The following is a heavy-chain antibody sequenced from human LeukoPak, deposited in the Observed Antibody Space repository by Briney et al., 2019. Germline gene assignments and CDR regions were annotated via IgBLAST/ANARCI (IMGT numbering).Heavy chain of an antibody. J-gene: IGHJ5*02. CDR1: GGSISSYY. D-gene: IGHD3-22*01. CDR2: IYYSGST. V-gene: IGHV4-59*01. Sequence: SGTLSLTCTASGGSISSYYWSWIRQPPGKGLEWIGYIYYSGSTNYNPSLKSRVTISVDTSKNQFSLKLSSVTAADTAVYYCAREGDTYYYDSSGYYVGHWFDPWGQGTLVTVSS. CDR3: AREGDTYYYDSSGYYVGHWFDP.